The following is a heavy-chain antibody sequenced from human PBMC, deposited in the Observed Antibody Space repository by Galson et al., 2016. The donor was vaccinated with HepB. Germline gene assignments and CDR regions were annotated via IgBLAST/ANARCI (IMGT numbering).Heavy chain of an antibody. CDR3: AKDRTYFDWLLYFDY. V-gene: IGHV3-23*01. CDR2: ISSSGGST. D-gene: IGHD3-9*01. Sequence: SLRLSCAASGFSFSNSGMSWVRQAPGKGLEWVSAISSSGGSTFYADSVKGRFTISRDNSKNTLYLQVNSLRAEDTAVYYCAKDRTYFDWLLYFDYWGQGTLVTVSS. CDR1: GFSFSNSG. J-gene: IGHJ4*02.